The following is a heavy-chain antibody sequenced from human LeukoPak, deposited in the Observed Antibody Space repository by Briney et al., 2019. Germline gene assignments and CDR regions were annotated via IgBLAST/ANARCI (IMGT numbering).Heavy chain of an antibody. Sequence: GASVEVSCKASGYTFIDYYMHWVRQAPGQGLEWMGWINPNSGGTNYAQKFQGRVTMTRDTSISTAYMELSRLRSDDTAVYYCAREYGSITMVIWGQGTMVTVSS. CDR3: AREYGSITMVI. V-gene: IGHV1-2*02. J-gene: IGHJ3*02. CDR2: INPNSGGT. CDR1: GYTFIDYY. D-gene: IGHD3-10*01.